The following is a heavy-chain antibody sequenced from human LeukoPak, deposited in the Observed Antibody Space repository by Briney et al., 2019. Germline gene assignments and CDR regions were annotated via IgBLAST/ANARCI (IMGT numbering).Heavy chain of an antibody. Sequence: SETLSLTCTVSGGSISTFSWNWIRQPPGQGLEWIGYVNSNGGTYNNPSLKSRVTVSLDMSKNQFSLKLSSATAADTAVYYCARDAGGTWFDPWGQGILVTDSS. V-gene: IGHV4-59*01. CDR1: GGSISTFS. CDR3: ARDAGGTWFDP. CDR2: VNSNGGT. J-gene: IGHJ5*02.